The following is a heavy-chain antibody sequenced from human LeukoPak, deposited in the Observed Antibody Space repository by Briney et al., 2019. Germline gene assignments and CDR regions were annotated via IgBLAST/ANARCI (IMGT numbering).Heavy chain of an antibody. J-gene: IGHJ4*02. Sequence: GGSLRLSCAASGFTFSTYWMHWVRQAPGKGLVWVSRVNGDGSSTNYADSVKGRFTISRDTAKNTMYLQMNSLRAEDTAVYSCARDGIAAVDFDYWGQGILVTVSS. CDR3: ARDGIAAVDFDY. D-gene: IGHD6-13*01. V-gene: IGHV3-74*01. CDR1: GFTFSTYW. CDR2: VNGDGSST.